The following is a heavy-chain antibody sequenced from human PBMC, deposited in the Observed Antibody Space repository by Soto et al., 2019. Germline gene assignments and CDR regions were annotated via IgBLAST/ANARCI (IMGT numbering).Heavy chain of an antibody. Sequence: SGPTLVNPTQTLTLTCTFSGFSLSTSGVGVGWFRQPPGKALEWLALIYWDDDKRYSPSLKSRLTITKDTSKNQVVLTMTNMDPVDTATYFCAHRQGGFEPPHYWGQGTLVTVSS. J-gene: IGHJ4*02. V-gene: IGHV2-5*02. CDR1: GFSLSTSGVG. CDR3: AHRQGGFEPPHY. D-gene: IGHD3-10*01. CDR2: IYWDDDK.